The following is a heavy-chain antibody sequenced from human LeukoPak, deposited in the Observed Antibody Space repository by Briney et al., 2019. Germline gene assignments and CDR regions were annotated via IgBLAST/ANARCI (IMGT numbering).Heavy chain of an antibody. CDR3: ARGSEYSYGYALNY. J-gene: IGHJ4*02. Sequence: GASVKVSCKASGGTFSSYAISWVRQAPGQGLEWMGGIIPMFGTPNNAQKFQGRVTITSDKSTSTAYMELSSLRSEDTAVYYCARGSEYSYGYALNYWGQGTLVTVSS. D-gene: IGHD5-18*01. CDR2: IIPMFGTP. V-gene: IGHV1-69*06. CDR1: GGTFSSYA.